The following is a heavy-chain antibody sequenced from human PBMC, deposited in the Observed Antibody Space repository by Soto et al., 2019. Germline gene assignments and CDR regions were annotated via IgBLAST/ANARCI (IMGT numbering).Heavy chain of an antibody. Sequence: GGSLRLSCTASGFTFGDYAMSWFRQAPGKGLEWVGFIRSKAYGGTTEYAASVKGRFTISRDDSKSIAYLQMNSLKTEDTAVYYCTRTRRLNYYDSSGFFDYWGQGTLVTVSS. J-gene: IGHJ4*02. V-gene: IGHV3-49*03. D-gene: IGHD3-22*01. CDR2: IRSKAYGGTT. CDR3: TRTRRLNYYDSSGFFDY. CDR1: GFTFGDYA.